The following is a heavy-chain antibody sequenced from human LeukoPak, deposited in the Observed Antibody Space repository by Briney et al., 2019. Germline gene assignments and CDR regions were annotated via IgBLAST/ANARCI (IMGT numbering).Heavy chain of an antibody. CDR1: GVSISSSSYY. CDR2: FYHSGTT. J-gene: IGHJ4*02. CDR3: ASQAILAAADTDY. V-gene: IGHV4-39*01. Sequence: PSETLSLTCTVSGVSISSSSYYWGWIRQPPGKGLECIVSFYHSGTTYYNPSLKSRVTISVDTSKNQFSLKLSSVTAADTAIYYCASQAILAAADTDYWGQGTLVTVSS. D-gene: IGHD6-13*01.